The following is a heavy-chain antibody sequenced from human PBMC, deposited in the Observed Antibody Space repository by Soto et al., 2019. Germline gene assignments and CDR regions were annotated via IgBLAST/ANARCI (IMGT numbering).Heavy chain of an antibody. Sequence: EVQLLESGGGLVQPGGSLRLSCAASGFTFSSHAMSWVRQAPGKGLEWVSGITASGGGTFYADSVKGRFTISRDNSKNTLSLQMNSLRAEDTAVYYCAKDRDSSVWPYDVCDIWGQGTMVTVSS. J-gene: IGHJ3*02. CDR3: AKDRDSSVWPYDVCDI. D-gene: IGHD6-19*01. V-gene: IGHV3-23*01. CDR2: ITASGGGT. CDR1: GFTFSSHA.